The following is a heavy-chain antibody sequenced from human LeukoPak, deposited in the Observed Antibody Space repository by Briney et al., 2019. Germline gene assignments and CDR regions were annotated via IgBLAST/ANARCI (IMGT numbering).Heavy chain of an antibody. CDR3: AKDWMASIMYYFDY. Sequence: GGSLRLSCAASGFTFSSYAMSWVRQAPGKGLDWVSDISGGGGSTFYADSVKGRFTISRDNSRNTLYLQMNSLRAEDTAVYYCAKDWMASIMYYFDYWGQGTPVTVSS. CDR1: GFTFSSYA. CDR2: ISGGGGST. V-gene: IGHV3-23*01. J-gene: IGHJ4*02. D-gene: IGHD5-24*01.